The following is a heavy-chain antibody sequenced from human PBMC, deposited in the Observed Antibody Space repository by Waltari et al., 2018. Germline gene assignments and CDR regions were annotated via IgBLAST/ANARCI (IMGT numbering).Heavy chain of an antibody. Sequence: QVQLQQWGAGLLKPSETLSLTCAVYGGSFSGYYWSWIRQPPGKGLEWIGEINHSGSPRYNPSPKSRVTISVDTSKNQFSRKLSSVTAADTAVYYCARGRQQQTRWNYMDVWGKGTTVTVSS. CDR2: INHSGSP. J-gene: IGHJ6*03. CDR1: GGSFSGYY. V-gene: IGHV4-34*01. D-gene: IGHD6-13*01. CDR3: ARGRQQQTRWNYMDV.